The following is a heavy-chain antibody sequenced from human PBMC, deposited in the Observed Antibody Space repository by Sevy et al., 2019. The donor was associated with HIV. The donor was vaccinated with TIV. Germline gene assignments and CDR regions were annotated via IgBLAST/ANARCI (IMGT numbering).Heavy chain of an antibody. V-gene: IGHV3-21*01. J-gene: IGHJ4*02. Sequence: GGSLRLSCAASGFTFSNYFMNWVRQAPGKGLEWVSSISSGSSYIFYADSLKGRFTISRDNAKNSLYLHMNSLRAEDTAVYYCARGENYGSLYYFDYWGPGTLVTVSS. D-gene: IGHD3-10*01. CDR1: GFTFSNYF. CDR2: ISSGSSYI. CDR3: ARGENYGSLYYFDY.